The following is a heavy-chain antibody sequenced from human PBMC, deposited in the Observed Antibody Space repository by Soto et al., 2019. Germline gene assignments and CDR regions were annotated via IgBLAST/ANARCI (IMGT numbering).Heavy chain of an antibody. V-gene: IGHV1-18*01. CDR1: GYTFTSYG. Sequence: SVKVSCKASGYTFTSYGISWVRQAPGQGLEWMGWISAYNGNTNYAQKLQGRVTMTTDTSTSTAYMELSSLRSEDTAVYYCARASVRPLSSGWYGFDYWGQGTLVTVSA. CDR3: ARASVRPLSSGWYGFDY. J-gene: IGHJ4*02. D-gene: IGHD6-19*01. CDR2: ISAYNGNT.